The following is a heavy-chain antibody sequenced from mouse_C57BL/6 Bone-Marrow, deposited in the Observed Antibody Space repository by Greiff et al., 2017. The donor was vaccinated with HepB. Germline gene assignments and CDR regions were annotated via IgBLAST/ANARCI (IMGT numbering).Heavy chain of an antibody. CDR2: IYPGGGYT. D-gene: IGHD3-2*02. CDR1: GYTFTNYW. V-gene: IGHV1-63*01. CDR3: AREGDSSGYPY. Sequence: QVQLQHSGAELVRPGPSVKMSCKASGYTFTNYWIGWAKQRPGHGLEWIGDIYPGGGYTNYNEKFKGKATLTADKSSSTAYMQFSSLTSEDSAIYYCAREGDSSGYPYWGQGTTLTVSS. J-gene: IGHJ2*01.